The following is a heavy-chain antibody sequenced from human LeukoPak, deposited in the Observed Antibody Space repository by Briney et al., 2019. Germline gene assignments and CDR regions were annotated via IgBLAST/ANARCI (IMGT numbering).Heavy chain of an antibody. CDR3: ARISTAVAGADY. CDR2: IKKDGSEE. J-gene: IGHJ4*02. D-gene: IGHD6-19*01. CDR1: GFTFSSSW. Sequence: PGGSLRLSCGAYGFTFSSSWMSWVRQAPGKGLEWVANIKKDGSEEYYVDSVKGRFTISRDNTKNSLYLQMDSLRAEDTAVYYCARISTAVAGADYWGQGTLVTVSS. V-gene: IGHV3-7*01.